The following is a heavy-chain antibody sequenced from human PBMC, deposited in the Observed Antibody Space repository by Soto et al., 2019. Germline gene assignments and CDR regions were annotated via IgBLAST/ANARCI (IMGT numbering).Heavy chain of an antibody. D-gene: IGHD3-10*01. Sequence: QVQLQESGPGLVKPSQTLSLTCTVSGDSISRNGYFWTWIRQHPGKGLEWIGYIYYSGSSYYNPSLTSRVIISVDTSKNQFSLNLTAVTAADTAVYYCARGTMLRGPGYYYAMDVWGQGTTVTVSS. V-gene: IGHV4-31*03. CDR2: IYYSGSS. CDR3: ARGTMLRGPGYYYAMDV. J-gene: IGHJ6*02. CDR1: GDSISRNGYF.